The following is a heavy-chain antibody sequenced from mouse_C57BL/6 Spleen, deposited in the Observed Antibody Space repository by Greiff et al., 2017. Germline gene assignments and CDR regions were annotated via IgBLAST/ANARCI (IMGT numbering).Heavy chain of an antibody. CDR3: ARRTGKAMDY. J-gene: IGHJ4*01. V-gene: IGHV5-6*02. CDR2: ISSGGSYT. Sequence: EVKLMESGGDLVKPGGSLKLSCAASGFTFSSYGMSWVRQTPDKRLEWVATISSGGSYTYYPDSVKGRITISRDNAKNTLYLQMSSLKSEDTAMYYCARRTGKAMDYWGQGTSVTVSS. D-gene: IGHD4-1*01. CDR1: GFTFSSYG.